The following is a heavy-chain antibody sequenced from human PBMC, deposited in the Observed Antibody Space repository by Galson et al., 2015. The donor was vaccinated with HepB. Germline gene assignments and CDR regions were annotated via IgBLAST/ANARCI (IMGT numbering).Heavy chain of an antibody. CDR1: GFTFDDYA. J-gene: IGHJ4*02. D-gene: IGHD6-19*01. V-gene: IGHV3-9*01. CDR2: ISWNSGSI. CDR3: AKWYSSGWDRDPYYFDY. Sequence: SLRLSCAASGFTFDDYAMHWVRQAPGKGLEWVSGISWNSGSIGYADSVKGRFTISRDNAKNSLYLQMNSLRAEDTALYYCAKWYSSGWDRDPYYFDYWGQGTLVTVSS.